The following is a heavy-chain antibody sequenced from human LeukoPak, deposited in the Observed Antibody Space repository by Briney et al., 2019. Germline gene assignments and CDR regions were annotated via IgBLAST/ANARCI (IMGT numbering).Heavy chain of an antibody. CDR2: ISGSGGST. CDR3: AKDPVGYGDYYYYYYMDV. V-gene: IGHV3-23*01. CDR1: GFTFSSYW. Sequence: PGGSLRLSCAASGFTFSSYWMSWVRQAPGKGLEWVSAISGSGGSTYYADSVKGRFTISRDNSKNTLYLQMDSLRAEDTAVYYCAKDPVGYGDYYYYYYMDVWGKGTTVTISS. D-gene: IGHD4-17*01. J-gene: IGHJ6*03.